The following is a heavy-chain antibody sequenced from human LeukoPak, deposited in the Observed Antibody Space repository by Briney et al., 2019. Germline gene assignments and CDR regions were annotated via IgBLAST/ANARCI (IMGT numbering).Heavy chain of an antibody. D-gene: IGHD4-17*01. Sequence: SETLSLTCTVSGGSISSSNYYWNWIRQSPGKGLEWLGNIHYRGTTNYNPSLKNRVTLSLDTSKSQFVLKVTSVTAADTAVYYCARDEHGDFQGFDYWGQGTRVTVSS. CDR2: IHYRGTT. CDR1: GGSISSSNYY. V-gene: IGHV4-61*01. CDR3: ARDEHGDFQGFDY. J-gene: IGHJ4*02.